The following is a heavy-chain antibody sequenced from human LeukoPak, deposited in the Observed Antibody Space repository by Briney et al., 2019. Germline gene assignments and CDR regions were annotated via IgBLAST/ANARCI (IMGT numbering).Heavy chain of an antibody. CDR2: IRSKAYGGTT. CDR3: TTDVNLGWYEGSDAFDI. D-gene: IGHD6-19*01. Sequence: GGSLRLSCTASGFTFGDYAMSWFRQAPGKGLEWVGFIRSKAYGGTTEYAASVKGRFTISRDDSKSIAYLQMNSLKTEDTAVYYCTTDVNLGWYEGSDAFDIWGQGTMVTVSS. J-gene: IGHJ3*02. CDR1: GFTFGDYA. V-gene: IGHV3-49*03.